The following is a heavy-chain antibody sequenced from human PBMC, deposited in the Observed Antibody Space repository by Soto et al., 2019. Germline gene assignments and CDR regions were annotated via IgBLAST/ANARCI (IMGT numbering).Heavy chain of an antibody. Sequence: QVQLVQSGAEVKKPGASVRVSCKTSGYTFINYGITWVRQAPGQGLEWRGWLSAYNGDTSSSEKLQDRFTMTTDTSTNPVYMDLRSLTSDDTAVYYCARWSAIVGGAEALDVWGQGTMVIVSS. D-gene: IGHD1-26*01. CDR2: LSAYNGDT. CDR1: GYTFINYG. V-gene: IGHV1-18*01. J-gene: IGHJ3*01. CDR3: ARWSAIVGGAEALDV.